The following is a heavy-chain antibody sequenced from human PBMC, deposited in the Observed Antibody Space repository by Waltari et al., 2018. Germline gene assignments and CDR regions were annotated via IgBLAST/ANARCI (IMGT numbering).Heavy chain of an antibody. CDR2: INPNSGGT. D-gene: IGHD6-19*01. CDR1: GNSFTGHY. J-gene: IGHJ4*02. CDR3: ARVWFHSGLDY. V-gene: IGHV1-2*02. Sequence: QVQLVQSGAEVKKPGASVKVSCKASGNSFTGHYIHWVRQAPGQGLEWMGGINPNSGGTMYGEKFQGRVTMTRDTSITTLYMELSSLRSDDTAVYYCARVWFHSGLDYWGQGTLVTVSS.